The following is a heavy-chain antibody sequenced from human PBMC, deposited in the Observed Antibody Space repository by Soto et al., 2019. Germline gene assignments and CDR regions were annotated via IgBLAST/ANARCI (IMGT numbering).Heavy chain of an antibody. CDR3: ARVAFSYFGMDV. D-gene: IGHD3-3*02. Sequence: XGTLSLTCSVPGGAISSYYWSGVRQPAGKGLEWIGRVFSSGSTNYNASLKSRVTMSIDTSKNEVSLTLRSVTAADTAVYYCARVAFSYFGMDVWGPGTTVTVSS. CDR2: VFSSGST. CDR1: GGAISSYY. V-gene: IGHV4-4*07. J-gene: IGHJ6*02.